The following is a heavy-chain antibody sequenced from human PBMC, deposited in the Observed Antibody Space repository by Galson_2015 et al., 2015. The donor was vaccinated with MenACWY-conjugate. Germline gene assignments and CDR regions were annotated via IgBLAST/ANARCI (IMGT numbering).Heavy chain of an antibody. CDR1: GYTFTNYA. D-gene: IGHD3-3*01. CDR3: ARGEITIFGVLIIGWFDP. J-gene: IGHJ5*02. Sequence: SVKVSCKASGYTFTNYAMHWVRQAPGQRLEWMGWINAGNGNTKYSQKFQGRVTITKDTSASTAYMELSSLRSEDTAVYYCARGEITIFGVLIIGWFDPWGQGTLVTVSS. CDR2: INAGNGNT. V-gene: IGHV1-3*01.